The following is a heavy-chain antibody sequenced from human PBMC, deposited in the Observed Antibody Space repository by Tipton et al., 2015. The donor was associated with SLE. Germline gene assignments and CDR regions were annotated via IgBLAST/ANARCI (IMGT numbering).Heavy chain of an antibody. CDR3: VKDRCSGGSCSIDY. CDR1: GFTFDDYA. J-gene: IGHJ4*02. D-gene: IGHD2-15*01. V-gene: IGHV3-20*04. CDR2: INWNGGST. Sequence: SLRLSCAASGFTFDDYAMSWVRQAPGKGLEWVSGINWNGGSTSYADSVKGRFTISRDNAKNSLSLQMNSLRAEDTALYYCVKDRCSGGSCSIDYWGQGTLVTVSS.